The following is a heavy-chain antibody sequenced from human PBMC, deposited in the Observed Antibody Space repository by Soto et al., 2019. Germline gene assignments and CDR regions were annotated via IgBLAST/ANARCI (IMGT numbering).Heavy chain of an antibody. V-gene: IGHV3-15*07. CDR1: GFTFSNAW. J-gene: IGHJ3*02. CDR3: ATSGTTVTTWDAFDI. Sequence: GGSLRLSCVASGFTFSNAWMNWVRQAPGKGLEWVGRIKSKTDGGTKDYAAPVKGRFSISRDDSNNTLYLQMNSLKTEDTAVYYCATSGTTVTTWDAFDIWGQGTMVTVSS. CDR2: IKSKTDGGTK. D-gene: IGHD4-4*01.